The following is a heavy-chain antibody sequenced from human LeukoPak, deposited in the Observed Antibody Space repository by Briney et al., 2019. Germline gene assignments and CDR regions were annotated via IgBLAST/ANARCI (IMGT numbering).Heavy chain of an antibody. V-gene: IGHV1-46*01. J-gene: IGHJ6*02. CDR3: ARDGVVVVPAAILSYYYGMDV. CDR2: INPSGGST. Sequence: VASVKVSCKASGYTFTIYYMHWVRQAPGQGLEWMGIINPSGGSTSYAQKFQGRVTMTRDTSTSTVYMELSSLRSEDTAVYYCARDGVVVVPAAILSYYYGMDVWGQGTTVTVSS. CDR1: GYTFTIYY. D-gene: IGHD2-2*02.